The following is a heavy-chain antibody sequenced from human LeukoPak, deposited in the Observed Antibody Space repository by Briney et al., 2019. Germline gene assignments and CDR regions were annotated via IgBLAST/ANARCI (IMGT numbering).Heavy chain of an antibody. CDR2: INPNSGGT. D-gene: IGHD3-16*01. CDR1: GYTFTSYG. V-gene: IGHV1-2*02. J-gene: IGHJ4*02. Sequence: ASVKVSCKASGYTFTSYGISWVRQAPGQGLEWMGWINPNSGGTKYAQKFQGRVTMTRDMSISTAYMELSRLRSDDTAVYYCARVRYRLAETYIDYWGQGTLVTVSS. CDR3: ARVRYRLAETYIDY.